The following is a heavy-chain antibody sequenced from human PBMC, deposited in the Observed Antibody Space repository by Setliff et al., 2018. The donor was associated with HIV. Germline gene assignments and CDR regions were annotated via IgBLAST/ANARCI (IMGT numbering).Heavy chain of an antibody. D-gene: IGHD3-3*02. J-gene: IGHJ4*02. Sequence: PSETLSLTCTVSGGSISSSSYYWGWIRQPPGKGLEWIGSIYYSGSTYYNPSLKSRVTISVDTSKNQFSLKLSSVTAADTAVYYCARGRGPFWGQGTLVTVSS. V-gene: IGHV4-39*07. CDR3: ARGRGPF. CDR2: IYYSGST. CDR1: GGSISSSSYY.